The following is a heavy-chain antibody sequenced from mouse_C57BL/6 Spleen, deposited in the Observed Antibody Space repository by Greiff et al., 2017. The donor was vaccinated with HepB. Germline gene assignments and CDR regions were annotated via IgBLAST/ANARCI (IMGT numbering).Heavy chain of an antibody. D-gene: IGHD1-2*01. V-gene: IGHV5-17*01. Sequence: EVKLVESGGGLVKPGGSLKLSCAASGFTFSDYGMHWVRQAPEKGLEWVAYISSGSSTIYYADTVKGRFTISRDNAKNTLFLQMTSLRSEDTAMYYCAKHYYLYAMDYWGQGTSVTVSS. J-gene: IGHJ4*01. CDR2: ISSGSSTI. CDR1: GFTFSDYG. CDR3: AKHYYLYAMDY.